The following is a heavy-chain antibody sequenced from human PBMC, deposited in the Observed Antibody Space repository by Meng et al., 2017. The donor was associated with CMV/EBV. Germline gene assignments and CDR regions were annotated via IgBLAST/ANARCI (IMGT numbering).Heavy chain of an antibody. J-gene: IGHJ5*02. Sequence: QGKLQQLGAGLLKPSETLALTCAVYGGSFSGYYWSWIRQPPGKGLEWIGEINHSGSNNYNPSLKSRVTISVDTSKNQFSLKLSSVTAADTAVYYCARGGNWFDPWGQGTLVTVSS. V-gene: IGHV4-34*01. CDR1: GGSFSGYY. CDR3: ARGGNWFDP. CDR2: INHSGSN.